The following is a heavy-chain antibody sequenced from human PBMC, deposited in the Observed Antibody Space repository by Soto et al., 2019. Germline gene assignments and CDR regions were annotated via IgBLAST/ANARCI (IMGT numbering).Heavy chain of an antibody. J-gene: IGHJ4*02. V-gene: IGHV3-30*03. CDR2: VSFDGTDQ. CDR3: ARMRGGDSTGSFDY. Sequence: QVQLVQSGGGVVQPGRSLRLSCAASGFTFRNSGMHWIRQAPGKGLEWVSLVSFDGTDQYYADSVKGRFTISRDNFKNTLYLQMNSLRAEDTAVYYCARMRGGDSTGSFDYWGLGTLVTVSS. D-gene: IGHD2-21*02. CDR1: GFTFRNSG.